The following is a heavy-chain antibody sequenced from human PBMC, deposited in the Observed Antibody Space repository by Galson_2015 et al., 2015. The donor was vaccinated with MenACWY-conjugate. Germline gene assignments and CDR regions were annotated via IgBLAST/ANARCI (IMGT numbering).Heavy chain of an antibody. D-gene: IGHD1-26*01. CDR1: GFTFSTYW. J-gene: IGHJ4*02. CDR3: ARLGGNYRTTSHFDY. V-gene: IGHV3-74*01. CDR2: INSDGRST. Sequence: SLRLSCAASGFTFSTYWMHWVRQAPGKGLVWVSRINSDGRSTSYAGSVKGRFTISRDNVKNTLYLQMNSLRAEDTAVYYCARLGGNYRTTSHFDYWGQGTLVTVSS.